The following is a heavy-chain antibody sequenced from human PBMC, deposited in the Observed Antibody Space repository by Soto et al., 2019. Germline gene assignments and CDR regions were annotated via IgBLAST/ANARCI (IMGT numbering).Heavy chain of an antibody. J-gene: IGHJ2*01. D-gene: IGHD3-9*01. V-gene: IGHV4-34*01. CDR1: GGSFSGYY. CDR2: INDRGSI. Sequence: QVQLQQWGAGPLRPLETLSLTCGVSGGSFSGYYWAWIRQSPGKGLEWIGEINDRGSINYNPSLKSRVSISVDTSKNHYSRNLRSVTAADSAVYYWQRERHDILTGLPWGWYFDRWGRGTLVTVSS. CDR3: QRERHDILTGLPWGWYFDR.